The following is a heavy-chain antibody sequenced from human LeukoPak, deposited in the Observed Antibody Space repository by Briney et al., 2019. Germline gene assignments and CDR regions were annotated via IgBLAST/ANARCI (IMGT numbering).Heavy chain of an antibody. Sequence: GGSLRLSCEASGFTFSNYAMSWVRQAPGKGLEWVSSISGSSDNTNYADSVKGRFTISRDNSKNILYLQMNSLTAEDTAVYWCAKDPINWGSIYFDCWGQGTLVTASS. CDR3: AKDPINWGSIYFDC. V-gene: IGHV3-23*01. CDR2: ISGSSDNT. D-gene: IGHD7-27*01. CDR1: GFTFSNYA. J-gene: IGHJ4*02.